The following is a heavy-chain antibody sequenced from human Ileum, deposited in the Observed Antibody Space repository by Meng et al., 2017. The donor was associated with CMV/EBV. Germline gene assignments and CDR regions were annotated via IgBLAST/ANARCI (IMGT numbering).Heavy chain of an antibody. CDR3: ASMTYDILTGVIFDY. CDR1: HGPFSGYS. V-gene: IGHV4-34*01. CDR2: INHGGST. D-gene: IGHD3-9*01. Sequence: VYHGPFSGYSWTWIRQPPGKGLEWIGEINHGGSTNYNPSLKSRVTISVDTPRNQFSLTVTSVTAADTAMYFCASMTYDILTGVIFDYWGLGTLVTVSS. J-gene: IGHJ4*02.